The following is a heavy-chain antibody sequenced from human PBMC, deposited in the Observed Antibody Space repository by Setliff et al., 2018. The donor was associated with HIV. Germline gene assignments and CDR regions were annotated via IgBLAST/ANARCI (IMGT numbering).Heavy chain of an antibody. Sequence: LSLTCTVSGGSISSYYWSWIRQPPGKGLEWIGYIYYSGSTNYNPSLKSRVTISVDTSENQFSLKLSSVTAADAAVYYCARAMSSSWYIDGFDIWGQGTVVTVSS. V-gene: IGHV4-59*12. D-gene: IGHD6-13*01. CDR2: IYYSGST. CDR3: ARAMSSSWYIDGFDI. CDR1: GGSISSYY. J-gene: IGHJ3*02.